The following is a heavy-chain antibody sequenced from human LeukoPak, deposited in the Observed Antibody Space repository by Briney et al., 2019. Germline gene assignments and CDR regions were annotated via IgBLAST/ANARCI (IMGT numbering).Heavy chain of an antibody. CDR1: GYTFTAYY. J-gene: IGHJ2*01. CDR2: ISPNSGGT. D-gene: IGHD7-27*01. Sequence: ASVKVSCKASGYTFTAYYIHWVRQAAGQGPERMGWISPNSGGTDYAQKFKGRVTMTRDTSISTTYVELSSLTSDDTAVYYCAIQPWGSGNNWYFDLWGRGTLVTVSS. V-gene: IGHV1-2*02. CDR3: AIQPWGSGNNWYFDL.